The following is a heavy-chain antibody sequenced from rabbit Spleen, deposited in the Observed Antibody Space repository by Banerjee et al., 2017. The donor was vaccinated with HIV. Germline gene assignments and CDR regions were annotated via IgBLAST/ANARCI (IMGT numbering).Heavy chain of an antibody. CDR2: VDVGSSGFT. CDR3: ARDAGSSFSSYGMDL. D-gene: IGHD8-1*01. Sequence: QSLEESGGDLVKPEASLTLTCTASGFSFSFDTYMCWVRQAPGKGLEWIGCVDVGSSGFTYFASWAKGRFTISKTSSTTVTLQMTSLTAADTATYFCARDAGSSFSSYGMDLWGPGTLVTVS. J-gene: IGHJ6*01. V-gene: IGHV1S40*01. CDR1: GFSFSFDTY.